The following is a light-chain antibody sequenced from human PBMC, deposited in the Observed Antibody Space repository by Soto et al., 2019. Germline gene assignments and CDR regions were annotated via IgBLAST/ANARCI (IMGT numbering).Light chain of an antibody. V-gene: IGKV3-11*01. J-gene: IGKJ5*01. CDR2: DAS. CDR1: QSVSSY. CDR3: QQRGNWPPIT. Sequence: EILLTQSPSTLALSPGERATLSCRASQSVSSYLAWYQQKPGQAPRLLIYDASNRATGIPARFSGSGSGTDFTLTISSLEHDDFAVYYCQQRGNWPPITFGQGTRLEIK.